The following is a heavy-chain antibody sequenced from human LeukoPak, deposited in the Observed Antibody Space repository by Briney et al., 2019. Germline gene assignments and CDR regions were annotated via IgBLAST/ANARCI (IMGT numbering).Heavy chain of an antibody. V-gene: IGHV3-21*06. CDR3: AREARDHYNGDSCLDS. Sequence: KPGGSLRLSCAASGFTFTPYSMNWVRQAPGKGLEWVSSISSVTTFISYSDSVKGRFTISRDNAKNSLFLQMNSLRAEDTAVYYCAREARDHYNGDSCLDSWGQGTLVIVSS. CDR2: ISSVTTFI. CDR1: GFTFTPYS. J-gene: IGHJ4*02. D-gene: IGHD2-15*01.